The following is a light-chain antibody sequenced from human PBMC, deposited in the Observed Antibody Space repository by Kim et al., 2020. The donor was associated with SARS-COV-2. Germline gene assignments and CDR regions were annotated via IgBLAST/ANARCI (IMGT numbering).Light chain of an antibody. CDR2: DAS. CDR1: ESLPSW. Sequence: SASVRDRLTITCRASESLPSWLAWYQQKPGEAPRLLFSDASSLEDGVPSRFSGRAAGTEFTLTISSLQSDDFATYYCQHYTTYWAFGQGTKVDIK. V-gene: IGKV1-5*01. CDR3: QHYTTYWA. J-gene: IGKJ1*01.